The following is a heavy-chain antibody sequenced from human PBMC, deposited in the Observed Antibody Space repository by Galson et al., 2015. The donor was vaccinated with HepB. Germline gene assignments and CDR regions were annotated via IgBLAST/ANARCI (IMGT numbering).Heavy chain of an antibody. V-gene: IGHV3-15*07. CDR2: IKSKIAGGTT. Sequence: SLRLSCAASGFTFSNAWMHWVRQAPGKGLEWVGRIKSKIAGGTTDYAAPVNGRFTISRDDSAGTLFLQMNSVKTEDTAMYYCTDYSISSDWDYWGQGTLVTVSS. J-gene: IGHJ4*02. D-gene: IGHD6-6*01. CDR1: GFTFSNAW. CDR3: TDYSISSDWDY.